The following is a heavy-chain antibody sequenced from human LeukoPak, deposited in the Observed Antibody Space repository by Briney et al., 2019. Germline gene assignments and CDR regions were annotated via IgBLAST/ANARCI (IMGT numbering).Heavy chain of an antibody. Sequence: GGSLRLSCAASGFTFSDYYMSWIRQAPGKGLEWVSYISSSGSTIYYADSVKGRFTISRDNAKNSLYLQMNSLRAEDTAVYYCAGERGYSGYDRPYYYYGMDVWGQGTTVTVSS. D-gene: IGHD5-12*01. CDR3: AGERGYSGYDRPYYYYGMDV. V-gene: IGHV3-11*01. J-gene: IGHJ6*02. CDR2: ISSSGSTI. CDR1: GFTFSDYY.